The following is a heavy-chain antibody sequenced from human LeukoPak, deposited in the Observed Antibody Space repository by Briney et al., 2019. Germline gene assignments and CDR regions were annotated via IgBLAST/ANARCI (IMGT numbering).Heavy chain of an antibody. D-gene: IGHD3-22*01. J-gene: IGHJ4*02. CDR2: VCGSGGST. CDR3: AKDPVGITMIVVVPSSFDY. CDR1: GFTFSSYA. Sequence: PGGSLRLSCAASGFTFSSYAMSWVRQAPGKGLEWVSAVCGSGGSTYYADSVKGRFTISRDNSKNTLYLQMNSLRAEDTAVYYCAKDPVGITMIVVVPSSFDYWGQGTLVTVSS. V-gene: IGHV3-23*01.